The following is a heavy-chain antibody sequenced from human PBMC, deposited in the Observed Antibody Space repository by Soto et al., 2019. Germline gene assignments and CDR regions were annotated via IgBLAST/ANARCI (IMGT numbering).Heavy chain of an antibody. CDR1: GFTFSSYG. Sequence: QVQLVESGGGVVQPGRSLRLSCAASGFTFSSYGMHWVRQAPGKGLEWVAVIWYDGSNKYYADSVKGRFTISRDNSKNTLYLQMNSLRAEETAVYYCARGGGYSGYELDYWGQGTLVTVSS. J-gene: IGHJ4*02. D-gene: IGHD5-12*01. CDR2: IWYDGSNK. V-gene: IGHV3-33*01. CDR3: ARGGGYSGYELDY.